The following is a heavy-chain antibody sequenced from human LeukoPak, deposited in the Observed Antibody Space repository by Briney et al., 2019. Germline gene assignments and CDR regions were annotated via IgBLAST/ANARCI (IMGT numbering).Heavy chain of an antibody. D-gene: IGHD3-9*01. CDR2: ISAYNGNT. J-gene: IGHJ4*02. V-gene: IGHV1-18*01. CDR3: ARMGGYYDILTGYYPPLYYFDY. CDR1: GYTFTSCG. Sequence: ASVKVSCKASGYTFTSCGISWVRQAPGQGLEWMGWISAYNGNTNYAQKLQGRVTMTTDTSTSTAYMELRSLRSDDTAVYYCARMGGYYDILTGYYPPLYYFDYWGQGTLVTVSS.